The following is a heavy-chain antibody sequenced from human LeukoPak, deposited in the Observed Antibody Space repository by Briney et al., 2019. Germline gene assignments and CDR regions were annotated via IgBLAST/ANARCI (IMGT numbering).Heavy chain of an antibody. Sequence: SETLSLTCAVYGGSFSGYYWSWIRQPPGKGLEWIGEINHSGSTNYNPSPKSRVTISVDTSKNQFSLKLSSVTAADTAVYYCARGAERLRRFWYFDLWGRGTLVTVSS. CDR1: GGSFSGYY. CDR3: ARGAERLRRFWYFDL. J-gene: IGHJ2*01. CDR2: INHSGST. V-gene: IGHV4-34*01. D-gene: IGHD4-17*01.